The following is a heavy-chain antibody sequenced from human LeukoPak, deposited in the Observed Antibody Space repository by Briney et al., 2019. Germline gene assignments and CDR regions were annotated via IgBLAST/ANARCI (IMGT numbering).Heavy chain of an antibody. CDR1: GGSITAGTYY. CDR2: IYSSGKT. J-gene: IGHJ3*02. V-gene: IGHV4-39*02. D-gene: IGHD4-11*01. CDR3: ARRNFDSRGAFDI. Sequence: SETLSLTCTVSGGSITAGTYYWGWIRQPPGKGLEWIGSIYSSGKTYYNPSLKSRVTISVDTSKNYFSLKLSSVTAADVAVHYCARRNFDSRGAFDIWGQGTVVTVSS.